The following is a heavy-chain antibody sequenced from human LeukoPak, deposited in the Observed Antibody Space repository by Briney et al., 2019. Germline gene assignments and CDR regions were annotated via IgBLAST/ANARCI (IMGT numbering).Heavy chain of an antibody. CDR3: ARHQREIVVYAILDHYYYMDV. Sequence: SETLSLTCTVSAGPISSSSYYWGWIRQPPGKGLEWIVSIYYSGSTYNNPSLKRRVTISVDTSKNQFSLQLSSVTAADTAVYYCARHQREIVVYAILDHYYYMDVWGKGTTVTVSS. J-gene: IGHJ6*03. CDR2: IYYSGST. D-gene: IGHD2-8*02. CDR1: AGPISSSSYY. V-gene: IGHV4-39*01.